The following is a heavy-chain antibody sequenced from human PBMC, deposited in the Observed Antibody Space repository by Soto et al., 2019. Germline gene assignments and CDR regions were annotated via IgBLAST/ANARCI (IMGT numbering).Heavy chain of an antibody. J-gene: IGHJ4*02. CDR3: ARVGHLNVYYGSDY. CDR1: GGSIRDSY. Sequence: QVQLQASGPGLVKPSETLSLICTVSGGSIRDSYWTWIRQPPGKGLEWIGYVSSSGTTKYSPSLKSRVTMSVDTSNNQFSLKVSSVTTADTAGYYCARVGHLNVYYGSDYWGQGILVTVSS. D-gene: IGHD1-26*01. V-gene: IGHV4-59*01. CDR2: VSSSGTT.